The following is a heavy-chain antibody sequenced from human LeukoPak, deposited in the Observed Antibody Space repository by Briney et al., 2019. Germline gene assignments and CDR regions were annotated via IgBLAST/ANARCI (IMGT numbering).Heavy chain of an antibody. Sequence: GGSLRLSCAASGFTFSNYAIHWVRQAPGKGLDWVAVVSFDGSKKYYADSVKGRFTISRDNSKNTLYLQMNTLRPDDTAVYYSTRAKRGPFASGAQGPLFTVSS. CDR2: VSFDGSKK. CDR1: GFTFSNYA. CDR3: TRAKRGPFAS. J-gene: IGHJ4*01. V-gene: IGHV3-30-3*01.